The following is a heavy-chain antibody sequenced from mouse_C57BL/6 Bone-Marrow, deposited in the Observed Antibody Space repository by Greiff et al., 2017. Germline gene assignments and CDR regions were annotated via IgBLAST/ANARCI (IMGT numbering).Heavy chain of an antibody. CDR2: IYPGDGDT. D-gene: IGHD2-10*02. CDR3: ARRLYGDY. J-gene: IGHJ2*01. Sequence: QVQLQQSGPELVKPGASVKISCKASGYAFSSSWMNWVKQRPGKGLEWIGRIYPGDGDTNYNGKFKGKATLTADKSSSTAYMQLSSLTSEDSAVYFCARRLYGDYWGQGTTLTVSS. V-gene: IGHV1-82*01. CDR1: GYAFSSSW.